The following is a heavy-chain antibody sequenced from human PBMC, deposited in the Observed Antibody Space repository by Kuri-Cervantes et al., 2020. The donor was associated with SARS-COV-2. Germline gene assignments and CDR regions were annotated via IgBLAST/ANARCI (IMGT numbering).Heavy chain of an antibody. V-gene: IGHV3-11*06. D-gene: IGHD2-15*01. CDR3: ARGGLCSGGSCYHYSYYMDV. Sequence: GGSLRLSCAASGFSFSDYYMIWIRQAPGRGLEWVSYISSSTTYTNHADSVKGRFTISRDNAKNSLYLHMDSLRAEDSAVYSCARGGLCSGGSCYHYSYYMDVWGKGTTVTVS. CDR1: GFSFSDYY. J-gene: IGHJ6*03. CDR2: ISSSTTYT.